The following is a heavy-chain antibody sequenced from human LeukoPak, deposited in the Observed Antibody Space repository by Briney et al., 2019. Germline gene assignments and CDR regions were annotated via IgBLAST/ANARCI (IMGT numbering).Heavy chain of an antibody. CDR3: AQSRYYYDSSGYSYYFDY. D-gene: IGHD3-22*01. CDR2: IYYSGST. J-gene: IGHJ4*02. V-gene: IGHV4-39*01. CDR1: GGSISSYY. Sequence: SETLSLTCTVSGGSISSYYWGWIRQPPGKGLEWIGSIYYSGSTYYNPSLKSRVTISVDTSKNQFSLKLSSVTAADTAVYYCAQSRYYYDSSGYSYYFDYWGQGTLVTVSS.